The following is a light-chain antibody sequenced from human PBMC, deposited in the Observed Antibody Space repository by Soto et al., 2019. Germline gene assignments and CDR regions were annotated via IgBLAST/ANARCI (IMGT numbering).Light chain of an antibody. CDR2: GAS. Sequence: EIVMTQSPATLSLSPGERATLSCRASQSVSSDYLSWYQQSPGQAPRLLIYGASTRATGIPARFSGSGSGKDCTLTVSSLKPEDFAMYSCQQDFKLPTTFGQGTRLETK. CDR1: QSVSSDY. J-gene: IGKJ5*01. V-gene: IGKV3D-7*01. CDR3: QQDFKLPTT.